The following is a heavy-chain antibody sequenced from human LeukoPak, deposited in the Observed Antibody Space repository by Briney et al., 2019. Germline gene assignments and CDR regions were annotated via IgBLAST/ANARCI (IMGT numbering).Heavy chain of an antibody. D-gene: IGHD3-10*01. Sequence: GASVKVSCKASGYTFTSYYMHWVRQAPGQGLEWMGIINPSGGSTSYAQKFQGRVTMTRDMSTSTVYMELSSLRSEDTAVYYCARQTYYYGSGSYFIDPWGQGTLVTVSS. CDR3: ARQTYYYGSGSYFIDP. CDR1: GYTFTSYY. CDR2: INPSGGST. V-gene: IGHV1-46*01. J-gene: IGHJ5*02.